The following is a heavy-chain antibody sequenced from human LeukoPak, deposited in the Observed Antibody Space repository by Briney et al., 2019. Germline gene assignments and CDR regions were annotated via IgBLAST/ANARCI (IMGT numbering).Heavy chain of an antibody. Sequence: SETLSLTCTVSGGSISSYYWSWIRQPPGKGLEWIGYIYYSGSTNYNPSLKSRVAISVDTSKNQFSLKLSSVTAADTAVYYCARGYYDYVWGSYRYPNWFDPWGQGTLVTVSS. J-gene: IGHJ5*02. CDR2: IYYSGST. V-gene: IGHV4-59*01. D-gene: IGHD3-16*02. CDR1: GGSISSYY. CDR3: ARGYYDYVWGSYRYPNWFDP.